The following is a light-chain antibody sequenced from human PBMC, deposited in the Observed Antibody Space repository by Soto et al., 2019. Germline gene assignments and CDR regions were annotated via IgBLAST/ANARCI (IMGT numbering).Light chain of an antibody. CDR1: QSVSSSY. V-gene: IGKV3-20*01. J-gene: IGKJ1*01. CDR2: GAS. CDR3: QQYGGSTRT. Sequence: EIGLSQSPGALSLSTGERATLSCRASQSVSSSYLAWYQQKSGQAPSLLIYGASNRATGIPDRFSGSGSGTDFTLTISRLEPEDFAVYYCQQYGGSTRTFGQGTKVDIK.